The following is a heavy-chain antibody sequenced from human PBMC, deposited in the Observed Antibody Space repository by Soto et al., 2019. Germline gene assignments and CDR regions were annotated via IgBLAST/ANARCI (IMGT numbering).Heavy chain of an antibody. D-gene: IGHD3-3*01. CDR2: MNPNSGNT. Sequence: ASVKVACKASGYTFTSYDINWVRQATGQGLEWMGWMNPNSGNTGYAQKFQGRVTMTRNTSISTAYMELSSLRSEDTAVYYCASPARNYDFWSGYSFDIWGQGTMVTVSS. CDR1: GYTFTSYD. CDR3: ASPARNYDFWSGYSFDI. V-gene: IGHV1-8*01. J-gene: IGHJ3*02.